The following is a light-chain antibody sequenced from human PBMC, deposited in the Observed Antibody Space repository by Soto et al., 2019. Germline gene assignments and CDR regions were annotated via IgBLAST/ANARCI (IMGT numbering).Light chain of an antibody. J-gene: IGLJ1*01. CDR3: CSYAGSFSYV. CDR2: DVN. V-gene: IGLV2-11*01. Sequence: QSVLTQPRSVSGSPGQSVTISCTGTSSDVGNYNYVAWYQQHPGKVPKLMIYDVNRRPSGIPDRFSGSKSGNSASLTISGLQAEDEADYYCCSYAGSFSYVFGSGTKLTVL. CDR1: SSDVGNYNY.